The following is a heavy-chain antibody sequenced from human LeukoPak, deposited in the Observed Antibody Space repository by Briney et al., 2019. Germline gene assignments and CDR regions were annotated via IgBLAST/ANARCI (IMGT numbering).Heavy chain of an antibody. D-gene: IGHD6-13*01. CDR1: GFTFSSYE. CDR2: ISSSGSTI. Sequence: GGSLRLSCAASGFTFSSYEMNWVRQAPGKGLEWVSYISSSGSTIYYADSVKGRFTISRDNAKNSLYLQMNSLRAEDTAGYYCARDRIAAAGTSQTYGMDVWGQGTTVTVSS. J-gene: IGHJ6*02. V-gene: IGHV3-48*03. CDR3: ARDRIAAAGTSQTYGMDV.